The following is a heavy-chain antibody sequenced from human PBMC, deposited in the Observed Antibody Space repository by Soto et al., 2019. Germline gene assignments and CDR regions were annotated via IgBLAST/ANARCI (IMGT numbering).Heavy chain of an antibody. CDR3: AKDRSVDTRDWFDP. CDR2: ISGSGCST. D-gene: IGHD5-18*01. CDR1: GFTFATYA. Sequence: GSLRLSCAASGFTFATYAMNWVRQAPGKGLEWVSGISGSGCSTYYTDSVKGRFTISRDNSKNTLYLQMNSLRADDTAVYYCAKDRSVDTRDWFDPWGQGTLVTVSS. J-gene: IGHJ5*02. V-gene: IGHV3-23*01.